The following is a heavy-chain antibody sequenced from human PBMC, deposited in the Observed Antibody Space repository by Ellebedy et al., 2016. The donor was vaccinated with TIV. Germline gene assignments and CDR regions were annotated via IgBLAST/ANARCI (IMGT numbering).Heavy chain of an antibody. J-gene: IGHJ6*02. CDR1: GFTVSSNY. CDR3: ARDLGWRWLQLDV. Sequence: GGSLRLXXAASGFTVSSNYMSWVRQAPGKGLEWVSVIYSGGSTYYADSVKGRFTISRDNSKNTLYLQMNSLRAEDTAVYYCARDLGWRWLQLDVWGQGTTVTVSS. CDR2: IYSGGST. D-gene: IGHD5-24*01. V-gene: IGHV3-66*01.